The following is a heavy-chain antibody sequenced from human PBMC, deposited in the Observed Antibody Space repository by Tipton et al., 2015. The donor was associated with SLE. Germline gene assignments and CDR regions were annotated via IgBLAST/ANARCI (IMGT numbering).Heavy chain of an antibody. CDR1: GYPFINNA. J-gene: IGHJ6*03. CDR2: VSAVNGNT. V-gene: IGHV1-3*01. CDR3: ARDISGRSHVYWYYMDV. D-gene: IGHD1-26*01. Sequence: QVQLVQSGAEVKKPGASVNISCKASGYPFINNAIHWVRQVPGQRLEWMGWVSAVNGNTKYSQKFQGRLTITRDTSATTAYMELSSLRSEDTAVYYCARDISGRSHVYWYYMDVWGKGTTVTVSS.